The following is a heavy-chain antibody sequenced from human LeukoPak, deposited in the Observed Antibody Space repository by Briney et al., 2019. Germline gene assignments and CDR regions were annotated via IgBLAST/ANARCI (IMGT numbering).Heavy chain of an antibody. CDR3: ARLTTVTMMFDY. CDR2: IYYSGDT. Sequence: SETLSLTCTVSGASIRTGRYYWSWIRQSPGKGLEWIGYIYYSGDTYYNPSLGGRLTISVDTSKNQFSLKLSSVTAADTAVYYCARLTTVTMMFDYWGQGTLVTVSS. V-gene: IGHV4-30-4*08. CDR1: GASIRTGRYY. J-gene: IGHJ4*02. D-gene: IGHD4-17*01.